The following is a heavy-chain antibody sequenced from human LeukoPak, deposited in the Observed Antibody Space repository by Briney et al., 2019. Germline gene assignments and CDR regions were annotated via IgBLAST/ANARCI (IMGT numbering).Heavy chain of an antibody. J-gene: IGHJ6*02. D-gene: IGHD1-1*01. CDR1: GGSISSYY. CDR3: ARETGKRGMDV. Sequence: PSETLSLTCTVSGGSISSYYWSWVRQAPGKGLEWVANIKQDGSEKYYVDSVKGRFTIPRDNAKNSLYLQMNSLRAEDTAVYYCARETGKRGMDVWGQGTTVTVSS. CDR2: IKQDGSEK. V-gene: IGHV3-7*01.